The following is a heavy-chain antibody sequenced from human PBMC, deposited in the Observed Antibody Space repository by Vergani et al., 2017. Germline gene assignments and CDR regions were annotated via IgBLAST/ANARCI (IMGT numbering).Heavy chain of an antibody. CDR2: IYSGGST. V-gene: IGHV3-53*04. CDR1: GFTVSSNY. CDR3: ARDPEGGPAAPVDY. D-gene: IGHD2-2*01. Sequence: EVQLVESGGGLVQPGGSLRLSCAASGFTVSSNYMSWVRQAPGKGLEWVSVIYSGGSTYYADSVKGRFTISRHNSKNSLYLQMNSLRAEDTAVYYCARDPEGGPAAPVDYWGQGTLVTVSS. J-gene: IGHJ4*02.